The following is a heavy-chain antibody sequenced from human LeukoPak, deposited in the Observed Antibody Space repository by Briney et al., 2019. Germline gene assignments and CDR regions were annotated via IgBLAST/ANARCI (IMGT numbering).Heavy chain of an antibody. D-gene: IGHD2-15*01. V-gene: IGHV4-4*02. CDR2: VYYTGDT. CDR3: ARDIYKQLLPD. J-gene: IGHJ4*02. Sequence: SETLSLTCAVSGASISNDYWWAWVRQPPGKGLEWIGEVYYTGDTNYNPSLKSRVTISADKSKNQFSLRLSSVTAADTAVYYCARDIYKQLLPDWGQGTLVTVSS. CDR1: GASISNDYW.